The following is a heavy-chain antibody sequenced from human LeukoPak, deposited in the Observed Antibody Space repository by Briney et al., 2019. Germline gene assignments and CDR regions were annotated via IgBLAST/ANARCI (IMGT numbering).Heavy chain of an antibody. CDR2: IRSSGSAI. Sequence: GGSLRLSCAASGFTFSVCEMHWVRQAPGEGLEWLSYIRSSGSAIYYADSVKGRFTISRDNAKNSLYLQMNSLRAEDTAVYYCARRTVDAFDIWGQGTMVTVSS. CDR3: ARRTVDAFDI. CDR1: GFTFSVCE. V-gene: IGHV3-48*03. J-gene: IGHJ3*02.